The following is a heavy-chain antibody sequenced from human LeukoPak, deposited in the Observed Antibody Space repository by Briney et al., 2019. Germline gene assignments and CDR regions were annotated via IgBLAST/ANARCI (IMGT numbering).Heavy chain of an antibody. Sequence: SETLSLTCTVSGGSISSGDYYWSWIRQPPGKGLEWIGYIYYSGSTYYNPSLKSRVTISVDTSKNQFSLKLSSVTAADTAVYYCARDRRRNYYEIYGMDVWGQGTTVTVSS. J-gene: IGHJ6*02. CDR3: ARDRRRNYYEIYGMDV. D-gene: IGHD3-22*01. CDR1: GGSISSGDYY. V-gene: IGHV4-30-4*01. CDR2: IYYSGST.